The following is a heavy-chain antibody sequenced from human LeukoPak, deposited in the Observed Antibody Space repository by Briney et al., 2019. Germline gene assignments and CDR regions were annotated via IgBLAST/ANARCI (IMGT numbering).Heavy chain of an antibody. Sequence: ASVKLSCKASRYTFTDYYIHWVRQAPGQGLEWMAWINPNSGGTSYAPKFQGRVTMTRDTSISTAYMELSSLRSDDTALYYCARDLSTTFSNYFDPWGQGTLVTVSS. CDR1: RYTFTDYY. CDR3: ARDLSTTFSNYFDP. J-gene: IGHJ5*02. V-gene: IGHV1-2*02. CDR2: INPNSGGT. D-gene: IGHD5/OR15-5a*01.